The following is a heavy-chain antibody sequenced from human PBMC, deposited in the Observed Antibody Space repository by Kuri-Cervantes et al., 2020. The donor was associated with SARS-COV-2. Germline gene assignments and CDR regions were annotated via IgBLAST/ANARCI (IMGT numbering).Heavy chain of an antibody. D-gene: IGHD6-19*01. CDR2: ISYDGSNK. V-gene: IGHV3-30*03. J-gene: IGHJ4*02. CDR3: AREPLWAGTSFGFDY. CDR1: GFSFSSYG. Sequence: LSLTCAASGFSFSSYGMSWVRQAPGKGLEWVAVISYDGSNKYYADSVKGRFTISRDNSKNTLYLQMNSLRAEDTAVYYCAREPLWAGTSFGFDYWGQGTLVTVSS.